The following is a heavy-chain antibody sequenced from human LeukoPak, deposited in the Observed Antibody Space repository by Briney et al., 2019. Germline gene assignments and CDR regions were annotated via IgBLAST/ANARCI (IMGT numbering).Heavy chain of an antibody. J-gene: IGHJ3*02. CDR1: GGSISSYY. V-gene: IGHV4-59*01. CDR3: ARRIGAADYFDI. Sequence: PSETLSLTCTVSGGSISSYYWSWIRQPPGKGLEWIAYINYSGSTNYKSSLKSRVTISVDTSKNQFSPKLSSVTAADTAVYYCARRIGAADYFDIWGQGRMVTVSS. CDR2: INYSGST. D-gene: IGHD6-13*01.